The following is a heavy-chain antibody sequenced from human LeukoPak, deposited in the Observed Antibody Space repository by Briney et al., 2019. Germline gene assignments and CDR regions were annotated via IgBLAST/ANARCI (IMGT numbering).Heavy chain of an antibody. CDR1: GFSFSAYI. CDR2: IRSNGSST. J-gene: IGHJ4*02. D-gene: IGHD6-19*01. Sequence: GGSLRLSCVASGFSFSAYIMHWVRQAPGKGLEYVSAIRSNGSSTFYPNSVKGRFTISRDNSKSTLYLQMGSLRAEDTAVYYCTRRYGGHSGWAGYHDSWGQGTLVTVSS. CDR3: TRRYGGHSGWAGYHDS. V-gene: IGHV3-64*01.